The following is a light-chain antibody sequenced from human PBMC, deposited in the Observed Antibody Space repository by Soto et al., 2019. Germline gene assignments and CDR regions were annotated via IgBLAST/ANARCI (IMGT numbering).Light chain of an antibody. CDR1: SSNIGSNY. CDR2: RNN. CDR3: AAWDDSLSGWV. J-gene: IGLJ3*02. Sequence: QYVLTQPPSASGTPGQRDTISCSGSSSNIGSNYVYWYQQLPGTAPKLLIYRNNQRPSGVPDRFSGSKSGTSASLAISGLRSEDEADYYCAAWDDSLSGWVFGGGTKLTVL. V-gene: IGLV1-47*01.